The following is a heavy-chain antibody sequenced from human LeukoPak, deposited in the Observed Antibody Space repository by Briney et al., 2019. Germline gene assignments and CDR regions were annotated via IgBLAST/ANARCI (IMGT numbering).Heavy chain of an antibody. V-gene: IGHV1-69*04. CDR1: GGTFSSYA. CDR3: ARDGSLTGTPLSLSFDY. J-gene: IGHJ4*02. D-gene: IGHD1-7*01. Sequence: GASVKVSCKASGGTFSSYAISWVRQAPGQGREWMGRIIPILGIAKYAQKFQGRVTISADKSTSTAYMELSSLRSEDTAVYYCARDGSLTGTPLSLSFDYWGQGTLVTVSS. CDR2: IIPILGIA.